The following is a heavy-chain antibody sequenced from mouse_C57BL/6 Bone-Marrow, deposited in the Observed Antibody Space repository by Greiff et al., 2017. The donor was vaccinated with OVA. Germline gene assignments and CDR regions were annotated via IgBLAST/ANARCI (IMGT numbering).Heavy chain of an antibody. CDR3: VYDYPYYAMDY. CDR1: GFSFNTYA. CDR2: IRSKSNNYAT. J-gene: IGHJ4*01. Sequence: EVQRVESGGGLVQPKGSLKLSCAASGFSFNTYAMNWVRQAPGKGLEWVARIRSKSNNYATYYADSVKDRFTISRDDSESMLYLQMNNLKTEDTAMYYCVYDYPYYAMDYWGQGTSVTVSS. D-gene: IGHD2-4*01. V-gene: IGHV10-1*01.